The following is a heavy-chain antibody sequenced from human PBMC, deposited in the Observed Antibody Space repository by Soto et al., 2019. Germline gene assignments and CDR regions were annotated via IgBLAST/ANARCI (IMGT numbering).Heavy chain of an antibody. D-gene: IGHD1-20*01. J-gene: IGHJ6*02. CDR2: ISYDGSNK. CDR1: GFTFSSYG. V-gene: IGHV3-30*18. CDR3: AKDGRHNWNLYYYYYGMDV. Sequence: PGGSLRLSCAASGFTFSSYGMHWVRQAPGKGLEWVAVISYDGSNKYYADSVKGRFTISRDNSKNTLYLQMNSLRAEDTAVYYCAKDGRHNWNLYYYYYGMDVWGQGTTVTVSS.